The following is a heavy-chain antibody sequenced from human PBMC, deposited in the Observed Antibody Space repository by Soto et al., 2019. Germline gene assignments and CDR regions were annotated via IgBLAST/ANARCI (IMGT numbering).Heavy chain of an antibody. CDR2: IIPIFGTA. CDR1: GGTFSSYA. J-gene: IGHJ6*02. CDR3: SIAARRGGDYYYYGMDV. Sequence: QVQLVQSGAEVKKPGSSVKVSCKASGGTFSSYAISWVRQAPGQGLEWMGGIIPIFGTANYAQKFQGRVTITADKSTSTAYMELSSLRSDDTAVYYCSIAARRGGDYYYYGMDVWGQGTTVTVSS. D-gene: IGHD6-6*01. V-gene: IGHV1-69*06.